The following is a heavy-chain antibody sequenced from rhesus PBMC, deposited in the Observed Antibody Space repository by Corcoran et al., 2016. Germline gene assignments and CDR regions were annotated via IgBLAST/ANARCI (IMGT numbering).Heavy chain of an antibody. CDR3: ARRGWLDFDY. CDR2: ISSGGSK. J-gene: IGHJ4*01. Sequence: QVQLQESGPGLVKPSETLSLTCAVSGYSISGGYDWGWIRQPPGKGLEWIGHISSGGSKYPTPSLKSRGTLSVDTSKNQFSLKLSSVTAADTAVYYCARRGWLDFDYWGQGVLVTVSS. D-gene: IGHD2-21*01. CDR1: GYSISGGYD. V-gene: IGHV4S14*01.